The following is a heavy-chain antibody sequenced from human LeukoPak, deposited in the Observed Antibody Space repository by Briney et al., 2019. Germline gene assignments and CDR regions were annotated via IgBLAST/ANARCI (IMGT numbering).Heavy chain of an antibody. V-gene: IGHV4-59*08. CDR2: IYNSGST. D-gene: IGHD1-1*01. CDR3: ARASPNWNPPDY. J-gene: IGHJ4*02. CDR1: GGSLSGFY. Sequence: PSETLSLTCTVSGGSLSGFYWSWIRQPPGKGLEWIGYIYNSGSTDYNPSLTSRVTISEDTSNNQFSLKLNFVTAADTAVYYCARASPNWNPPDYWGQGTLVTVSS.